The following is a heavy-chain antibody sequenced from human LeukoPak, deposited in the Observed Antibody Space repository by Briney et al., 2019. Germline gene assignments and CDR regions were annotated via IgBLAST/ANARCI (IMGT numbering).Heavy chain of an antibody. D-gene: IGHD3-16*01. CDR2: INQGGSDK. Sequence: GGSLRLSCAASGFGFGGYWMTWVRQAPGKGLEWVVNINQGGSDKYYVDSVRGRFTISRDNARNALSLQMNSLRAEDTAVYYCARVRGDCYFDYWGQGSLVTVSS. V-gene: IGHV3-7*05. CDR3: ARVRGDCYFDY. J-gene: IGHJ4*02. CDR1: GFGFGGYW.